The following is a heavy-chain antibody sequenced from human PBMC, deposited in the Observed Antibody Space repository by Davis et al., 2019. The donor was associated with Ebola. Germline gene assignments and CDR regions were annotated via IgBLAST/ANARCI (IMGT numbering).Heavy chain of an antibody. CDR1: GGSISGYY. J-gene: IGHJ6*02. V-gene: IGHV4-34*01. CDR2: INHSGST. CDR3: ARGRGTVTTRWHYYYGMDV. Sequence: SETLSLTCAVYGGSISGYYWSWIRQPPGKGLEWIGEINHSGSTNYHPSLKSRVTISVDTSKNQFSLKLSSVTAADTAVYYCARGRGTVTTRWHYYYGMDVWGQGTTVTVSS. D-gene: IGHD4-17*01.